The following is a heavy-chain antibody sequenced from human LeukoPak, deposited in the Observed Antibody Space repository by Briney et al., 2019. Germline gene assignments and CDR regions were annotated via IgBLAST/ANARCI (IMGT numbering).Heavy chain of an antibody. CDR3: ARIHGGGWYYFDY. J-gene: IGHJ4*02. CDR1: GGSFSGYY. D-gene: IGHD6-19*01. CDR2: INHSGST. Sequence: SETLSLTCAVYGGSFSGYYWSWIRQPPGKGLEWIGEINHSGSTNYNPSLKSRVTISVDTSKNQFSLKLSSVTAADTAVYYCARIHGGGWYYFDYWGQGTLVTVSS. V-gene: IGHV4-34*01.